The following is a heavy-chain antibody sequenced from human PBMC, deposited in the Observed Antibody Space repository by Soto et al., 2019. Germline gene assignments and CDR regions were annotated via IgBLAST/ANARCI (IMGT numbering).Heavy chain of an antibody. D-gene: IGHD1-1*01. CDR1: GYTFTTYG. J-gene: IGHJ6*02. CDR3: ARDGERDTGLNFYYYLHGMDA. CDR2: ISPYNGTT. V-gene: IGHV1-18*04. Sequence: ASVKVSCKASGYTFTTYGISWVRQAPGQGLEWMGWISPYNGTTKYAEKFQGEMTMTTDTATSTAYMDLRSLRSDDTAVYYCARDGERDTGLNFYYYLHGMDACGQGTRVTVS.